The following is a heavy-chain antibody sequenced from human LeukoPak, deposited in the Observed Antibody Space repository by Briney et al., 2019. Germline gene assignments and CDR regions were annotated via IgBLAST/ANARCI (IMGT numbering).Heavy chain of an antibody. CDR3: ARGDIVVVTAIPAIYGMDV. Sequence: SETLSLTCTVSGGSISSYYWSWIRQPPGKGLEWIGYIDYSGSTNYNPSLKSRVTISVDTSKNQFSLKLSSVTAADTAVYYCARGDIVVVTAIPAIYGMDVWGQGTTVTVSS. V-gene: IGHV4-59*08. J-gene: IGHJ6*02. D-gene: IGHD2-21*02. CDR1: GGSISSYY. CDR2: IDYSGST.